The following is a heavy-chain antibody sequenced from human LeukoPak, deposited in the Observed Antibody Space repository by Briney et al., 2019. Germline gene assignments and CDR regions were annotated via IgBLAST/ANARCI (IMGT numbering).Heavy chain of an antibody. Sequence: PSETLSLTCTVCGGSISSYYWSWLRQPPGKGLEWIGYIYYSGSTNYNPSLKSRVTISIDTSKNQFSLKLSSVTAADTAVYYCARGTTVTTPDYWGQGTLVTVSS. CDR2: IYYSGST. D-gene: IGHD4-17*01. V-gene: IGHV4-59*08. CDR1: GGSISSYY. CDR3: ARGTTVTTPDY. J-gene: IGHJ4*02.